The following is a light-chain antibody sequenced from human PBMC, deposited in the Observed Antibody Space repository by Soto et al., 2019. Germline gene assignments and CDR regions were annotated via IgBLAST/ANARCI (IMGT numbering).Light chain of an antibody. V-gene: IGKV3-11*01. CDR2: QTS. Sequence: EIVLTQSPATLSSFPGDRVTLSCRASQSINTRLAWYQHRPGQAPRLLIYQTSIRAAGIPARFSASGSGTDFTLTISDVQPEDFARYYCHQRQSWPLTFGQGTKVDI. CDR1: QSINTR. J-gene: IGKJ1*01. CDR3: HQRQSWPLT.